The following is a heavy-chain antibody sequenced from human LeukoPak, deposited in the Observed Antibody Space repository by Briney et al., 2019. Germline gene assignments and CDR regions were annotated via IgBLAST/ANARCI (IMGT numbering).Heavy chain of an antibody. CDR1: GGTFSSYG. CDR3: GRAGTLMATTPFDY. V-gene: IGHV1-69*04. J-gene: IGHJ4*02. CDR2: IIPILNIA. Sequence: SVKVSCKASGGTFSSYGISWVRQAPGQGLEWMGRIIPILNIANYAQKFQGRVTITADKSTSTAYMELSSLRSEDTAVYYCGRAGTLMATTPFDYWGQGTLVTVSS. D-gene: IGHD5-24*01.